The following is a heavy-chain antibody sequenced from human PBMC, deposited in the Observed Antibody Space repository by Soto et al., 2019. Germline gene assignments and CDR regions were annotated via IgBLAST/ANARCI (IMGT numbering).Heavy chain of an antibody. Sequence: GGSLRLSCAASGFTFSSYGMHWVRQAPGKGLEWVAVIWYDGSNKYYADSVKGRFTISRDNSKNTLYLQMNSLRAEDTAVYYCARGGAYSRSWHHDYWGQGTLVPVYS. CDR2: IWYDGSNK. D-gene: IGHD6-13*01. CDR1: GFTFSSYG. CDR3: ARGGAYSRSWHHDY. V-gene: IGHV3-33*01. J-gene: IGHJ4*02.